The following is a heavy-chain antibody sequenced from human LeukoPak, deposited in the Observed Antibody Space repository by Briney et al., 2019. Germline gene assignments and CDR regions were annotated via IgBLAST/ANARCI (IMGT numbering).Heavy chain of an antibody. V-gene: IGHV1-2*02. J-gene: IGHJ4*02. Sequence: ASVKVSCKASGYTLTGYYMHWVRQAPGQGLEWMGWINPNSGGTNYAQKFQGRVTMTRDTSISTAYMELSRLRSDDTAVYYCATALWDYGRFDYWGQGTLVTVSS. CDR2: INPNSGGT. CDR3: ATALWDYGRFDY. CDR1: GYTLTGYY. D-gene: IGHD4-17*01.